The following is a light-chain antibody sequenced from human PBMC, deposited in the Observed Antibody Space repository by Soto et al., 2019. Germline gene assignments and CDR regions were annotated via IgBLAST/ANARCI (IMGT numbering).Light chain of an antibody. J-gene: IGLJ1*01. CDR2: DVS. CDR1: SSDVGAYNY. CDR3: SSYTTRGTYV. Sequence: QSALTQPASVSGSPGQSITISCTGTSSDVGAYNYVSWYQQHPGKAPKLMIYDVSNRPFGVSNRFSGSKSGITASLTISGLQAEDEAEYYCSSYTTRGTYVFGTGTKVTV. V-gene: IGLV2-14*01.